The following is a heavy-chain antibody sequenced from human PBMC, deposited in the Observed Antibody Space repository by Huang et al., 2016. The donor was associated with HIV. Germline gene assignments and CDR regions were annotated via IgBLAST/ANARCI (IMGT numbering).Heavy chain of an antibody. Sequence: QVRLQQWGAGLLKPSETLSLTCAVYGGSLSHYYWSWVRQSPGKGLEWIGEIIHSGTTNYNPALKSRFAISMDMSKNQFSLTLTSLTAADSAIYYCARVPTPSYYDFWSLSSSEEDVYYYSMDVWGQGTPVTVSS. J-gene: IGHJ6*02. CDR1: GGSLSHYY. D-gene: IGHD3-3*01. CDR3: ARVPTPSYYDFWSLSSSEEDVYYYSMDV. CDR2: IIHSGTT. V-gene: IGHV4-34*12.